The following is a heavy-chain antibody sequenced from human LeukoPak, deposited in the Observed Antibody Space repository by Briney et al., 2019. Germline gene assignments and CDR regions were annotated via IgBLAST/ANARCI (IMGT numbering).Heavy chain of an antibody. J-gene: IGHJ4*02. CDR2: VYHSGST. CDR3: ARNPQYYGDYSFDY. V-gene: IGHV4-39*07. CDR1: GGSISSSSYY. D-gene: IGHD4-17*01. Sequence: PSETLSLTCTVSGGSISSSSYYWGWIRQPPGKGLEWIGSVYHSGSTYYNPSLKSRVTISVDTSKNQFSLKLNSVTAADTAVYFCARNPQYYGDYSFDYWGQGALVSVSS.